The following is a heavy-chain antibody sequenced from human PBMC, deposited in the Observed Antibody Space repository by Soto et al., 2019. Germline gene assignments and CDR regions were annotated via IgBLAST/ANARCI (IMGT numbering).Heavy chain of an antibody. V-gene: IGHV1-2*02. CDR1: GYTFTGYY. CDR2: INPNSGGT. D-gene: IGHD2-2*01. Sequence: ASVKVSCKASGYTFTGYYMHWVRQAPGQVLEWMGLINPNSGGTNYAQKFQGRVTMTRDTSISTAYMELSRLRSDDTAVYYCARVYGSSTSCYLYYYYGMDVWGQGTTVTVSS. J-gene: IGHJ6*02. CDR3: ARVYGSSTSCYLYYYYGMDV.